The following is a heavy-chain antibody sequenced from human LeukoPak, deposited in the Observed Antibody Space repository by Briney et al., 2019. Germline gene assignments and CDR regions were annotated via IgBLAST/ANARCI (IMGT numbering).Heavy chain of an antibody. D-gene: IGHD3-22*01. Sequence: GGSLRLSCAASGFTFSTYAMSWVRQAPGKGLEWVSGVSDSGGSTYYADSVKGRFTISRDNSKNTLYLQMNSLRAEDTTVYYCARDLLAYYNSSGYYGAFDIWGQGTMVTVSS. CDR1: GFTFSTYA. CDR3: ARDLLAYYNSSGYYGAFDI. CDR2: VSDSGGST. J-gene: IGHJ3*02. V-gene: IGHV3-23*01.